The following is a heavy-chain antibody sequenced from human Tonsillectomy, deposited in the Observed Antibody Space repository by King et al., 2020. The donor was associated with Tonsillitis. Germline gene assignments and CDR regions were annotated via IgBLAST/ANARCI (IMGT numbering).Heavy chain of an antibody. J-gene: IGHJ4*02. D-gene: IGHD2-15*01. Sequence: VQLVESGGGLVQPGGSLRLSCAASGFTFSSYAMSWVRQAPGKGLEWVSAISGSGGSTYYADSVKGRFTISRDNSKNTLYLQMNSLRAEDTAVYYCAKAGRWYRGSPRPQNFPVDYWGQGTLVTVSS. CDR3: AKAGRWYRGSPRPQNFPVDY. V-gene: IGHV3-23*04. CDR2: ISGSGGST. CDR1: GFTFSSYA.